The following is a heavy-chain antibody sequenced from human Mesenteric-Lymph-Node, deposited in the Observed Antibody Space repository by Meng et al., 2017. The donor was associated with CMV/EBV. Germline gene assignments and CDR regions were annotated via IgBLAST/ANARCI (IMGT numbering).Heavy chain of an antibody. V-gene: IGHV3-15*01. D-gene: IGHD3-3*01. Sequence: GGSLRLSCVASGFTFNNAWMSWVRQAPGKGLEWVGRIKSETYGGTTDYAAPVKGRFTISRDDSKNTLYLQMNGLKTEDTAVYYCTPLRFLEWFPIPPDDYWGQGTLVTVSS. CDR3: TPLRFLEWFPIPPDDY. J-gene: IGHJ4*02. CDR2: IKSETYGGTT. CDR1: GFTFNNAW.